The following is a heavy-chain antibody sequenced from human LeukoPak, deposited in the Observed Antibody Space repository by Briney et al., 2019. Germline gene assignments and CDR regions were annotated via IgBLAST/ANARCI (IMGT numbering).Heavy chain of an antibody. CDR3: AKGPHIRPMWLFVS. CDR1: GFMFSSYS. J-gene: IGHJ4*02. CDR2: ISGSGSST. Sequence: GGSLRLSCAASGFMFSSYSMSWVRQAPGEGLEWVSVISGSGSSTYYADSAKGRFTISRDKSKNMLYLEMSGLRAEDTAVYYCAKGPHIRPMWLFVSWGQGSLVTVSS. D-gene: IGHD2-21*01. V-gene: IGHV3-23*01.